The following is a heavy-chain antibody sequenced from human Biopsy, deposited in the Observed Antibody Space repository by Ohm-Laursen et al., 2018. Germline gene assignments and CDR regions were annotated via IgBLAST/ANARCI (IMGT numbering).Heavy chain of an antibody. V-gene: IGHV4-4*07. Sequence: GTLSLTCTVSGGSLSSYSWSWIRQPAGKGLEWIGQIYTSGITNYNPSLKSRVTMPVDTSKNKFSLRVSSVTAADTAVYFCARNTGWYGDLYYFDYWGQGTLVTVSS. J-gene: IGHJ4*02. CDR3: ARNTGWYGDLYYFDY. CDR2: IYTSGIT. CDR1: GGSLSSYS. D-gene: IGHD6-19*01.